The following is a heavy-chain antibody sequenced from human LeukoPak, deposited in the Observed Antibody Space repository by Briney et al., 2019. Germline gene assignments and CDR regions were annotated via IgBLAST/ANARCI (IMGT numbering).Heavy chain of an antibody. V-gene: IGHV1-69*05. J-gene: IGHJ5*02. CDR3: ASPSCDSTSCYGWFDP. D-gene: IGHD2-2*01. Sequence: SVKVSCKASGGTFSSYAISWVRQAPGQGLEWMGRIIPIFGTANYAQKFQGRVTITTDESTSTAYMELSSLRSEDTAVYYCASPSCDSTSCYGWFDPWGQGTLVTVSS. CDR1: GGTFSSYA. CDR2: IIPIFGTA.